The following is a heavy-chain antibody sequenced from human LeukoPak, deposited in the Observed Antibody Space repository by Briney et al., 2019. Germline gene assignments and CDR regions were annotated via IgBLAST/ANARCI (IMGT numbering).Heavy chain of an antibody. Sequence: GGSLTLSCAASGFTFSSYAMSWVRQAPGQGLKGVSGISGSGGSTYYADSMKGRFTISRDNSNNTLYLQMNSLRAEDTAVYYCARGAYGDYDYWGQGTLVTVSS. CDR1: GFTFSSYA. J-gene: IGHJ4*02. V-gene: IGHV3-23*01. CDR3: ARGAYGDYDY. D-gene: IGHD4-17*01. CDR2: ISGSGGST.